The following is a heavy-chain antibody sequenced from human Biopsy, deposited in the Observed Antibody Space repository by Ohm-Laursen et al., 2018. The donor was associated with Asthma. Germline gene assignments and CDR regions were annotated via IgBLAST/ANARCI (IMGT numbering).Heavy chain of an antibody. D-gene: IGHD3-9*01. Sequence: ASVKVSCKASGYNFISFAIHWVRQAPGQRLEWMGWVNSGNDDTKYSQKFQGRVTITRDTSASTAYMELRSLRSEDTATYYCARTYYDFLTGQVKDVFGVWGQGTMVTVSS. CDR2: VNSGNDDT. CDR1: GYNFISFA. CDR3: ARTYYDFLTGQVKDVFGV. J-gene: IGHJ3*01. V-gene: IGHV1-3*04.